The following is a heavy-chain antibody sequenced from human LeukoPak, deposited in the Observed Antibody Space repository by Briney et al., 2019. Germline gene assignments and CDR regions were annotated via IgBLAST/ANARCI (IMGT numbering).Heavy chain of an antibody. CDR2: ISSSGSTI. V-gene: IGHV3-48*03. J-gene: IGHJ4*02. Sequence: GGSLRLSCAASGFTFSSYEMNWVRQAPGKGLEGVSYISSSGSTIYYADSVKGRFTISRDNARNSLYLQMNSLRAEDTAVYYCARDNYDSSGPYYFDYWGQGTLVTVSS. CDR3: ARDNYDSSGPYYFDY. CDR1: GFTFSSYE. D-gene: IGHD3-22*01.